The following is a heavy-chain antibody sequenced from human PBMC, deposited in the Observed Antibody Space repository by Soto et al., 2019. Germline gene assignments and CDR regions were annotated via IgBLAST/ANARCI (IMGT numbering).Heavy chain of an antibody. D-gene: IGHD2-15*01. CDR2: IYYSGST. Sequence: SETLSLTCTVSGGSISSSSYYWGWIRQPPGKGLEWIGSIYYSGSTYYNPSLKSRVTISVDTSKNQFSLKLSSVTAADTAVYYCARIGCSGGSCYLDYYYYMDVWGKGTTVTVSS. CDR3: ARIGCSGGSCYLDYYYYMDV. J-gene: IGHJ6*03. V-gene: IGHV4-39*01. CDR1: GGSISSSSYY.